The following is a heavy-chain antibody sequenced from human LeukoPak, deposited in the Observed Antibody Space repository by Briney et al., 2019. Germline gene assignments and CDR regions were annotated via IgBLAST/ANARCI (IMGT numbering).Heavy chain of an antibody. CDR2: IYYSGST. D-gene: IGHD6-19*01. Sequence: PSENLSLTCTVSGGSISSYYWSWIRQPPGKGLEWIGYIYYSGSTNYNPSLKSRVTIPVDTSKNQFSLKLSSVTAADTAVYYCARDSSGLYYFDYWGQGTLVTVSS. CDR3: ARDSSGLYYFDY. J-gene: IGHJ4*02. V-gene: IGHV4-59*01. CDR1: GGSISSYY.